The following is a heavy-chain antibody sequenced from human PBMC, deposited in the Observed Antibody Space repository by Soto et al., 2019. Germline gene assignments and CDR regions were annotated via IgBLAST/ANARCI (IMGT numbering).Heavy chain of an antibody. V-gene: IGHV4-59*08. Sequence: PSETLSLTCTVSGGSISSYYWSWIRQPPGKGLEWIGYIYYSGSTSYNPSLKSRVSIFVDRSKNQFSLKLSSATAADRAVYYCARQPESTSYFDYWGQGILVTVSS. CDR1: GGSISSYY. J-gene: IGHJ4*02. D-gene: IGHD2-2*01. CDR3: ARQPESTSYFDY. CDR2: IYYSGST.